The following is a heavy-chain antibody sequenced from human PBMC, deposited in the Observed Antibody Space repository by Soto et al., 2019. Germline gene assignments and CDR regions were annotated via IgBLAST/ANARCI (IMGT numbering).Heavy chain of an antibody. Sequence: QVQLVQSGAEVKKPGASVKVSCKASGYTFTSYGISWVRQAPGQGLEWMGWISAYNGNTNYAQKLQGRVTMTTDTSTSPGYMELRRLRSDDTAVYYCARDGGPYSNYRGPEWFDPWGQGTLVTVSS. D-gene: IGHD4-4*01. CDR2: ISAYNGNT. CDR1: GYTFTSYG. CDR3: ARDGGPYSNYRGPEWFDP. J-gene: IGHJ5*02. V-gene: IGHV1-18*01.